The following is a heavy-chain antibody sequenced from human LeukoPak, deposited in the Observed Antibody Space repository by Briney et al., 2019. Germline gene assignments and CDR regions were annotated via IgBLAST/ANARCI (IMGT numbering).Heavy chain of an antibody. V-gene: IGHV4-61*02. J-gene: IGHJ4*02. CDR3: VTGENFDY. CDR1: GGSISSGSYY. Sequence: PSETLSLTCTVSGGSISSGSYYWSWIRQPAGRGLECIGRIYTSGSTNYNPSLKSRVTISVDTSKNQFSLKLSSVTAADTAVYYCVTGENFDYWGQGTLVTVSS. D-gene: IGHD7-27*01. CDR2: IYTSGST.